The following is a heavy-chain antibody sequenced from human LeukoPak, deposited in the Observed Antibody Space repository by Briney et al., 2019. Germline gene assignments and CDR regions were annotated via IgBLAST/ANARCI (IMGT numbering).Heavy chain of an antibody. CDR1: GGSISSGSYY. CDR3: ARGRITMVRGVIMGWFDP. V-gene: IGHV4-61*02. D-gene: IGHD3-10*01. Sequence: PSQTLSLTCTVSGGSISSGSYYWSWIRQPAGKGLEWIGRIYTSGSTNYNPSLKSRVTISVDTSKNQFSLKLSSVTAADTAVYYCARGRITMVRGVIMGWFDPWGQGTLVTVSS. J-gene: IGHJ5*02. CDR2: IYTSGST.